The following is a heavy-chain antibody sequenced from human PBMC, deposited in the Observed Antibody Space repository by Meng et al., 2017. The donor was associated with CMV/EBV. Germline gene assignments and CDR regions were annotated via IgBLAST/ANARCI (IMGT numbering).Heavy chain of an antibody. CDR2: IYYSGST. CDR3: ARAATIFEYYGMDV. J-gene: IGHJ6*02. V-gene: IGHV4-61*01. Sequence: SETLSLTCTVSGGSVSSGSYYWSWIRQPPGTGLEGIGYIYYSGSTNYNPSLKSRVTISVDTSKNQFSLKLSAVTAADTAVYYCARAATIFEYYGMDVWGQGTTVTVSS. CDR1: GGSVSSGSYY. D-gene: IGHD3-3*01.